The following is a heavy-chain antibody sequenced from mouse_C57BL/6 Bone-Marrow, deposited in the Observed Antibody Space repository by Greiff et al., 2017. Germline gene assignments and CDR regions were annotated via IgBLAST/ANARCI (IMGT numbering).Heavy chain of an antibody. CDR1: GFSFTDYN. Sequence: EVQLQPSGPELVQPGASLKISCKASGFSFTDYNMNWVKHSNGKSLEWIGVLNPNYGTTSYTQTFKGKATLTVDQSSSTAYMQLNSLTSEDSAVYYCARNWDYMDYWGQGTTLTVSS. J-gene: IGHJ2*01. D-gene: IGHD4-1*01. CDR3: ARNWDYMDY. V-gene: IGHV1-39*01. CDR2: LNPNYGTT.